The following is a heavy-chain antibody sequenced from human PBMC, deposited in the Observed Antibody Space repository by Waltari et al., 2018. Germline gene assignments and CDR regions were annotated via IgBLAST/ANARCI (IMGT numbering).Heavy chain of an antibody. V-gene: IGHV1-69*13. CDR3: ARVGRPRQLVRCYFDY. D-gene: IGHD6-13*01. Sequence: QVQLVQSGAEVKKPGSSVKVSCKASGGTFSSYAISWVRQAPGQGLEWMGGIIPIFGTANYAQKFQGRVTITADESTSTAYMELSSLRSEDTAVYYCARVGRPRQLVRCYFDYWGQEPWSPSPQ. CDR2: IIPIFGTA. J-gene: IGHJ4*01. CDR1: GGTFSSYA.